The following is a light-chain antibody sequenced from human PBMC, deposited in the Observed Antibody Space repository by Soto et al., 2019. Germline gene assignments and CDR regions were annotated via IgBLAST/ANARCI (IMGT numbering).Light chain of an antibody. V-gene: IGKV3-11*01. CDR2: DAA. Sequence: EIVLTQSPATLSLSPGERATLSCRASQSVSSYLAWYQQKPGQAPRLLIYDAANGATGIPARFGGSGSGTDFTLTISSREPEDFAVYYCQQRRNSFGGGTKVEIK. CDR3: QQRRNS. CDR1: QSVSSY. J-gene: IGKJ4*01.